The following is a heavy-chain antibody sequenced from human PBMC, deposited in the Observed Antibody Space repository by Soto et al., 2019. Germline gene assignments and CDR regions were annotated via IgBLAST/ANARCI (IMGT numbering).Heavy chain of an antibody. V-gene: IGHV3-33*01. Sequence: GRSLRLSCAASGFTFSSYGMHWVRQAPGKGLEWVAVIWYDGSNKYYADSVKGRFTISRDNSKNTLYLQMNSLRAEDTAVYYCARDSYYDFWSGYYPYYYYYYMDVWGKGTTVTVSS. J-gene: IGHJ6*03. CDR3: ARDSYYDFWSGYYPYYYYYYMDV. CDR1: GFTFSSYG. CDR2: IWYDGSNK. D-gene: IGHD3-3*01.